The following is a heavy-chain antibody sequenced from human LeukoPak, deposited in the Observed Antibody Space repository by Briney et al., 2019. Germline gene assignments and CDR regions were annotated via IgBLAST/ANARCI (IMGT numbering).Heavy chain of an antibody. Sequence: GGSLRLSCAASGFTFSSYAMSWVRQAPGKGLEWISAISGSGGSTYYADSVKGRFTISRDNSKNTLYLQMNSLRAEDTAVYYCAKDCYSSSWYFDYWGQGTLVTVSS. CDR1: GFTFSSYA. CDR2: ISGSGGST. J-gene: IGHJ4*02. V-gene: IGHV3-23*01. CDR3: AKDCYSSSWYFDY. D-gene: IGHD6-13*01.